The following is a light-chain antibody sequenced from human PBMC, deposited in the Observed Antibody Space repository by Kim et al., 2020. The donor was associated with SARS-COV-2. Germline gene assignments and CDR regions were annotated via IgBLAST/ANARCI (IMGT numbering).Light chain of an antibody. J-gene: IGLJ2*01. V-gene: IGLV1-51*01. Sequence: GQKVTISCSGSNSNIGNNYVSWYQQLPGTAPKLLIYDNNKRPSGIPDRFSGSKSGTSATLGITGLQTGDEADYFCGTWDSSLSAGLFGGGTKLTVL. CDR3: GTWDSSLSAGL. CDR2: DNN. CDR1: NSNIGNNY.